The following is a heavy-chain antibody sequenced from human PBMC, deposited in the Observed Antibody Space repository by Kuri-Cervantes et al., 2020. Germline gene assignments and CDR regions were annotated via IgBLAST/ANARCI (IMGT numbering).Heavy chain of an antibody. J-gene: IGHJ6*02. CDR2: ISYDGSNK. Sequence: GESLKISCAASGFTFSSYGMHWVRQAPGKGLEWVAVISYDGSNKYYADSVKGRFTTSRDNSKNTLYLQMNSLRAEDTAVYYCARGGSCTNGVCYRYYYDMDVWGQGTTVTVSS. CDR1: GFTFSSYG. D-gene: IGHD2-8*01. V-gene: IGHV3-30*03. CDR3: ARGGSCTNGVCYRYYYDMDV.